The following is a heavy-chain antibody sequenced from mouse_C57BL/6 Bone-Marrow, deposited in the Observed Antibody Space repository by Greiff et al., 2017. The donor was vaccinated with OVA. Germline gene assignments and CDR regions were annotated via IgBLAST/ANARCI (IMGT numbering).Heavy chain of an antibody. V-gene: IGHV1-76*01. CDR1: GYTFTDYY. CDR3: ARDGYYVTWFAY. J-gene: IGHJ3*01. Sequence: VQLQQSGAELVRPGASVKLSCKASGYTFTDYYINWVKQRPGQGLEWIARIYPGSGNTYYNEKFKGKATLTAEKSSSTAYMQLSSLTSEDSAVYFCARDGYYVTWFAYWGQGTLVTVSA. D-gene: IGHD2-3*01. CDR2: IYPGSGNT.